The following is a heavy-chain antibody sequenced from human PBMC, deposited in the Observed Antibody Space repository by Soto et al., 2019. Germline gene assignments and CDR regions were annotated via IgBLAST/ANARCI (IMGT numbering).Heavy chain of an antibody. V-gene: IGHV1-2*02. CDR3: ATDPSVGTPPSYGMDV. CDR2: INPHSGGT. Sequence: QVQLVQSGTEVKKPGASVKVSCKASGYSFTGHYLHWIRQAPGQGLEWMGWINPHSGGTYYVRTFHGRVTMTRDTSISTAYMELSRLRLNDTGVYYCATDPSVGTPPSYGMDVWAQGTTVIVSS. J-gene: IGHJ6*02. D-gene: IGHD6-13*01. CDR1: GYSFTGHY.